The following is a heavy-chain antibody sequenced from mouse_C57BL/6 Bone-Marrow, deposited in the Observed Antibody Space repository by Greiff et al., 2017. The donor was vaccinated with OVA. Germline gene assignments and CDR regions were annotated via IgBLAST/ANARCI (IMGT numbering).Heavy chain of an antibody. CDR1: GFTFSDYY. J-gene: IGHJ4*01. CDR2: INYEGSST. CDR3: ARVYGSPYYYAMDY. D-gene: IGHD1-1*01. Sequence: EVHLVESEGGLVQPGSSMKLSCTASGFTFSDYYMAWVRQVPEKGLEWVANINYEGSSTYYLDSLKSRFIISRDNATNILYLQVSSLKSEDTATYCCARVYGSPYYYAMDYWGQGTSVTVSS. V-gene: IGHV5-16*01.